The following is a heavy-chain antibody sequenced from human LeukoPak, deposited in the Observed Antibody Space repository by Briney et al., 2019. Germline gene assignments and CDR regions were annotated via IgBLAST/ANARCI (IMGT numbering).Heavy chain of an antibody. CDR1: GYTFTGYY. D-gene: IGHD1-26*01. CDR3: ASSWPLVGAPLEFDY. V-gene: IGHV1-2*02. J-gene: IGHJ4*02. CDR2: INPNSGGT. Sequence: ASVKVSCKASGYTFTGYYMHWVRQAPGQGREWMGWINPNSGGTNYAQKFQGRVTMTRDTSISTAYMELSRLRSGDTAVYYCASSWPLVGAPLEFDYWGQGTLVTVSS.